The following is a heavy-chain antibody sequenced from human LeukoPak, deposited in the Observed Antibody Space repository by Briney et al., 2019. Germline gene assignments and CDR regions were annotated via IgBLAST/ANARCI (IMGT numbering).Heavy chain of an antibody. CDR2: ISPSDTTT. Sequence: GGSLRLXCAASGFSFSNYEMKWVRQAPGKGLEWISFISPSDTTTYYADSVKGRFTISRDNAKNSLFLQMNSLRVEDTAVYYCATKLPGTVYFNYWGQGTLVTVSS. J-gene: IGHJ4*02. D-gene: IGHD1-1*01. CDR3: ATKLPGTVYFNY. CDR1: GFSFSNYE. V-gene: IGHV3-48*03.